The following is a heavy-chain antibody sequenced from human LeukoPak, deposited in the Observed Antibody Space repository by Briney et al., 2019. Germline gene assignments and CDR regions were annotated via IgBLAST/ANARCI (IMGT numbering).Heavy chain of an antibody. CDR1: GYTFTSYY. D-gene: IGHD1-26*01. J-gene: IGHJ4*02. CDR3: AKNTGHRLVGPTNYFDY. V-gene: IGHV1-46*01. Sequence: ASVKVSCKASGYTFTSYYMHWVRQAPGQGLEWMGLINPTGDSTGYAQKLQGRVTMTRDTSTSTAYMELRSLRSDDTAVYYCAKNTGHRLVGPTNYFDYWGQGTLVTVSS. CDR2: INPTGDST.